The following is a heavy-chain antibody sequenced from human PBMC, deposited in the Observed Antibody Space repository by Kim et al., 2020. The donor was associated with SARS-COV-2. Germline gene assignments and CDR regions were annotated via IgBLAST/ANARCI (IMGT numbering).Heavy chain of an antibody. Sequence: GGSLRLSCAASGFTFDDYAMHWVRQAPGKGLEWVSGIRWNSGSIGYADSVKGRFTISRDNAKNSLYLQMNSLRAEDTALYYCAKDVGVTSGFDYWGQGTLVTVSS. J-gene: IGHJ4*02. V-gene: IGHV3-9*01. CDR1: GFTFDDYA. D-gene: IGHD3-10*01. CDR2: IRWNSGSI. CDR3: AKDVGVTSGFDY.